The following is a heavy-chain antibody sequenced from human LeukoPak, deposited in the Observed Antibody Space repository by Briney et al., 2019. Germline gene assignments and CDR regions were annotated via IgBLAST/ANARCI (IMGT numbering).Heavy chain of an antibody. J-gene: IGHJ4*02. D-gene: IGHD3-22*01. CDR2: FDPEDGET. CDR1: GYTLTELS. V-gene: IGHV1-24*01. CDR3: ATDPLGYDSSGYYLSY. Sequence: ASVKVSCKVSGYTLTELSMHWVRQAPGKGLEWMGGFDPEDGETIYAQKFQGRVTMTEDTSTDTAYMELSSLRSEDTAVYYCATDPLGYDSSGYYLSYWGQGTLVTVSS.